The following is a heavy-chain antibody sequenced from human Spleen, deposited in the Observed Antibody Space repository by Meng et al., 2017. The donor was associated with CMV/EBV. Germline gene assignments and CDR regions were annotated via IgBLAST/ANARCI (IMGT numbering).Heavy chain of an antibody. J-gene: IGHJ4*02. CDR3: TRGGLAYRYGNALVDY. CDR1: GFPFVAFE. CDR2: ISSTGNTI. D-gene: IGHD5-18*01. Sequence: GESLKISCAASGFPFVAFEMNWVRQAPGKGLEWVSYISSTGNTIYYADSVKGRFTISRDTAKNSLYLQMNSLSTEDTAVYYCTRGGLAYRYGNALVDYWGQGTLVTVSS. V-gene: IGHV3-48*03.